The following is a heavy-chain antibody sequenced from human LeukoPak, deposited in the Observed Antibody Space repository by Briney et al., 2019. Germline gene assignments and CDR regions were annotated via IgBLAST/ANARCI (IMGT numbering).Heavy chain of an antibody. CDR1: GFTFSSYW. CDR3: ASSGTAMVTDYFDY. D-gene: IGHD5-18*01. V-gene: IGHV3-7*01. J-gene: IGHJ4*02. Sequence: GGSLRLSCAASGFTFSSYWMSWVRQAPGKGLERVANIKQDGSEKYYVDSVKGRFTISRDNAKNSLYLQMNSLRAEDTAVYYCASSGTAMVTDYFDYWGQGTLVTVSS. CDR2: IKQDGSEK.